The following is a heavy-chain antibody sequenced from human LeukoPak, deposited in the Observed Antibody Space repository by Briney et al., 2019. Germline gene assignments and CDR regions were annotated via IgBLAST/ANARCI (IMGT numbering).Heavy chain of an antibody. J-gene: IGHJ5*02. CDR2: ISYDGSNK. D-gene: IGHD5-12*01. V-gene: IGHV3-30*18. Sequence: GGSLRLSCEASHFSISNDWMSWVRQAPGKGLEWVAVISYDGSNKYYADSVKGRFTISRDNSKNTLYLQMNSLRAEDTAVYYCAKDWSIVATSDWFDPWGQGTLVTVSS. CDR1: HFSISNDW. CDR3: AKDWSIVATSDWFDP.